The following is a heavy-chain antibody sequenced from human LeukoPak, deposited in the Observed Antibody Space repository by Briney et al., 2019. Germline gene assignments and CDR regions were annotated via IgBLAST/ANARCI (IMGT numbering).Heavy chain of an antibody. D-gene: IGHD3-22*01. CDR2: ISGSGGST. J-gene: IGHJ4*02. CDR3: AKVRRDSSGYYYSFDY. Sequence: GGSLRLSCAASGFTFSSYAMSWVRQAPGKGLEWVSAISGSGGSTYYADSVKGRFTISRDNSKNTLYLQMNSLRAEDTAVYYCAKVRRDSSGYYYSFDYWGQGTLVTVSS. CDR1: GFTFSSYA. V-gene: IGHV3-23*01.